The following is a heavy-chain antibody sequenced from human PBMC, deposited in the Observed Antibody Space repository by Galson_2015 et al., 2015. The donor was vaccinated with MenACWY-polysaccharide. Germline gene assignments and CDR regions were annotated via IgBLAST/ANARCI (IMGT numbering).Heavy chain of an antibody. J-gene: IGHJ4*02. Sequence: SLRLSCAASGFTFGNYAMHWVRQAPGKGLEWVSFIRYDGSKKYYADSVKGRFTISRDNSRNTLYLQMNSLRGEDTAVYYCAKEGATRDFDYWGQGTLFTVSS. V-gene: IGHV3-30*02. CDR3: AKEGATRDFDY. D-gene: IGHD1-26*01. CDR2: IRYDGSKK. CDR1: GFTFGNYA.